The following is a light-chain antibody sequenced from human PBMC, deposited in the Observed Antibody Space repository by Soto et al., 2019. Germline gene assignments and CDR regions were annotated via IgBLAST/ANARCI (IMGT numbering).Light chain of an antibody. CDR2: DAS. V-gene: IGKV1-5*01. J-gene: IGKJ1*01. CDR1: QSISGW. Sequence: DIQMTHSPSSLSASVVDRVTITCRASQSISGWLAWYQQKPGKPPKLLIYDASSLEGGVPSRFSGSGSGTEFTLTISSLQPDDFATYYCQQYYSYPWTFGQGTKVDIK. CDR3: QQYYSYPWT.